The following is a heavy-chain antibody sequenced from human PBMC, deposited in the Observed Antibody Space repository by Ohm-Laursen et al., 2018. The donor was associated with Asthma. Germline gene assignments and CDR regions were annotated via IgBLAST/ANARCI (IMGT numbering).Heavy chain of an antibody. CDR3: ARDVMEWYLPAFDF. Sequence: SSLRLSCAASGFTFSSYAMHWVRQAPGKGLEWVAVISYDGSNKCYADSVNGRFTVSRDDSKNTLYLQMNSLRPDDTAVYYCARDVMEWYLPAFDFWGQGTLVTVSS. CDR1: GFTFSSYA. V-gene: IGHV3-30-3*01. CDR2: ISYDGSNK. D-gene: IGHD3-3*01. J-gene: IGHJ4*02.